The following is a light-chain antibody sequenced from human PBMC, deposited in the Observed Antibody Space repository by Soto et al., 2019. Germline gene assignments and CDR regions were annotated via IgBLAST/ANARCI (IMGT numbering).Light chain of an antibody. CDR2: GAS. CDR3: QQYGGSTPLT. CDR1: QSVSSSY. J-gene: IGKJ4*02. Sequence: IVLTQSPGTLSLSPGERATLSCRASQSVSSSYLAWYQQKPGQAPRLLIYGASSRATGIPDRFRGSGSGTDFTLTISRLEPEDFAVYYCQQYGGSTPLTFGGGTKVEIK. V-gene: IGKV3-20*01.